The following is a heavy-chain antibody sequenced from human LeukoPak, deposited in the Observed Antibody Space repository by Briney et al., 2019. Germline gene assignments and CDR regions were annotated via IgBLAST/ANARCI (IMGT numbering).Heavy chain of an antibody. CDR1: GFTFSDYW. D-gene: IGHD4-17*01. CDR3: ARDYGDY. V-gene: IGHV3-7*01. J-gene: IGHJ4*02. CDR2: IKQGGSDK. Sequence: GGSLRLSCAASGFTFSDYWMSWFRQAPGKGLEWVANIKQGGSDKYYVDSVKGRFTISRDNAKNSLYLQMNSLRAEDTAVYYCARDYGDYWGQGILDTVSS.